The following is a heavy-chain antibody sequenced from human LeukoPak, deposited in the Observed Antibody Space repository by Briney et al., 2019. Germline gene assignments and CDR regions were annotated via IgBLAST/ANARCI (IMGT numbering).Heavy chain of an antibody. CDR3: ALISLTDFWSGYYSYYFDY. J-gene: IGHJ4*02. V-gene: IGHV1-2*02. CDR1: GYTFTGYY. D-gene: IGHD3-3*01. CDR2: INPNSGGT. Sequence: EASVKVSCKASGYTFTGYYMHWVRQAPGQGLEWMGWINPNSGGTNYAQKFQGRVTMTRDTSITTAYMELSRLRSDDTAVYYCALISLTDFWSGYYSYYFDYWGQGTLVTVSS.